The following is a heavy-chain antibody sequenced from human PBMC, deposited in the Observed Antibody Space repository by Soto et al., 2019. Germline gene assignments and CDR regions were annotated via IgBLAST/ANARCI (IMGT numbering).Heavy chain of an antibody. CDR2: IIPILGIA. D-gene: IGHD2-15*01. J-gene: IGHJ3*02. Sequence: QVQLVQSGAEVKKPGSSVKVSCKASGGTFSSYTISWVRQAPGQGLEWMGRIIPILGIANYAQKFQGRVTITADKSTSTAYMELSSLRSEDTAVYYCARSGYCSGGSCISDAFDIWGQGTMVTVSS. CDR3: ARSGYCSGGSCISDAFDI. V-gene: IGHV1-69*02. CDR1: GGTFSSYT.